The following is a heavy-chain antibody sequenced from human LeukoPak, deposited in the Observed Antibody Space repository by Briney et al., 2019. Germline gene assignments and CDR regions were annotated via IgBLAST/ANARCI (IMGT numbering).Heavy chain of an antibody. V-gene: IGHV4-39*01. D-gene: IGHD1-26*01. CDR1: GRSIYSTPVY. CDR3: ARRSDSGRDDGEDYFDY. J-gene: IGHJ4*02. CDR2: MYYDGST. Sequence: TCSETQSLTCTVSGRSIYSTPVYWGWIRQPPGKGLQRFGSMYYDGSTYHNPSLKSRVPITVDTSNKQFSLKLTSVTAADTAVYFCARRSDSGRDDGEDYFDYWGQGNLVTASS.